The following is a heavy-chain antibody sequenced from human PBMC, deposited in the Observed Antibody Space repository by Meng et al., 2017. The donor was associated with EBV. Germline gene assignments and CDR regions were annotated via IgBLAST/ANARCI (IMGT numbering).Heavy chain of an antibody. Sequence: HVREPGPGPVRPSRTLSLTCTVSGGSISSSSYYWGWIRQPPGKGLEWIGSIYYSGSTYYNPSLKSRVTVSVDTSKNQFSLRLTSVTAADTAVYYCARPFPSWQSPRLDPFGAWGQGTLVTVSS. V-gene: IGHV4-39*01. CDR2: IYYSGST. J-gene: IGHJ5*02. D-gene: IGHD6-19*01. CDR1: GGSISSSSYY. CDR3: ARPFPSWQSPRLDPFGA.